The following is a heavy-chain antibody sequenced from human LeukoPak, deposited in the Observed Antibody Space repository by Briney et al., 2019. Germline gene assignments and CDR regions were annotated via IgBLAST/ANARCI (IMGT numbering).Heavy chain of an antibody. D-gene: IGHD3-22*01. J-gene: IGHJ1*01. V-gene: IGHV1-2*02. CDR2: INPNSGGT. Sequence: ASVKVSCKASGYTFTDYYMHWVRQAPGQGLEWMGWINPNSGGTNYAQKFQGRVTMTRDTSISTAYMELSRLRSDDTAVYYCARDGVGYYDSSGYYYFQHWGQGTLVTASS. CDR1: GYTFTDYY. CDR3: ARDGVGYYDSSGYYYFQH.